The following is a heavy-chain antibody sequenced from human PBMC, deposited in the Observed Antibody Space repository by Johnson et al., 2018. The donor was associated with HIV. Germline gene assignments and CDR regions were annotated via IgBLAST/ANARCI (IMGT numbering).Heavy chain of an antibody. V-gene: IGHV3-30*04. D-gene: IGHD3-10*01. CDR2: ISYDGSKK. J-gene: IGHJ3*02. CDR3: ARAIRYYGSGTLLGGAFDI. CDR1: GFTFNSYA. Sequence: VQLVESGGGVVQPGRSLRLSSVASGFTFNSYAMHWVRQAPGKGLEWVAVISYDGSKKYYADSVKGRFTISRDSSKNTLYLQMNSLRAEDTAVYYCARAIRYYGSGTLLGGAFDIWGQGTMVTVSS.